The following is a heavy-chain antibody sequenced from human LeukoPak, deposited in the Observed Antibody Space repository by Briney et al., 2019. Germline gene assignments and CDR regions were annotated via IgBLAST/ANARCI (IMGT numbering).Heavy chain of an antibody. CDR1: GGSISSSSYY. CDR3: ARSWVGATPFDY. V-gene: IGHV4-39*01. CDR2: IYYSGST. J-gene: IGHJ4*02. Sequence: SETLSLTCTVSGGSISSSSYYWGWIRQPPGKGLEWIGSIYYSGSTYYNPSLKSRVTISVDTSKNQFSLKLSFVTAADTAVYYCARSWVGATPFDYWGQGTLVTVSS. D-gene: IGHD1-26*01.